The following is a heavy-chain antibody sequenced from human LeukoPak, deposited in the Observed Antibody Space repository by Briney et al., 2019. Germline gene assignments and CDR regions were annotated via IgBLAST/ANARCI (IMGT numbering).Heavy chain of an antibody. Sequence: GGSLRLSCAASGFTFSRYAMHWVRQAPGKVLVCVAVISYDGSNKYYADSVKGRFTISRDNSKNTLYLQMNSLRAEDTAVYYCARERYYYDSRALDYWGQGTLVTDS. CDR2: ISYDGSNK. CDR3: ARERYYYDSRALDY. D-gene: IGHD3-22*01. J-gene: IGHJ4*02. CDR1: GFTFSRYA. V-gene: IGHV3-30-3*01.